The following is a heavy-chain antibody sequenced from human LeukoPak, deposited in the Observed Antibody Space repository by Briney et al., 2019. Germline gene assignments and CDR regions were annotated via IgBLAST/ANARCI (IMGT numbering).Heavy chain of an antibody. CDR3: ARDGSNWSNDYYHGVDV. J-gene: IGHJ6*02. D-gene: IGHD4-11*01. CDR1: GFTISSYA. Sequence: GSLRLSCAASGFTISSYAMSWIRQPPGKGLEWLGYIYYSGSATYNPSLKSRVTISVDTSKNQFSLKLSSVTAADTAVYYCARDGSNWSNDYYHGVDVWGQGTTVTVSS. CDR2: IYYSGSA. V-gene: IGHV4-59*01.